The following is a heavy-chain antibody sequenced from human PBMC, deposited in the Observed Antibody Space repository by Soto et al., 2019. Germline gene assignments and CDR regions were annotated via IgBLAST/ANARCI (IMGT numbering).Heavy chain of an antibody. V-gene: IGHV1-18*01. D-gene: IGHD4-17*01. CDR1: GYIFTING. Sequence: QVQLVQSGAEVKMPGASVKVFCQASGYIFTINGISWVRQAPGQGLEWLGWISANSGNTNYAQNVQDRVILTTNTSTATAYMELRSLRSDDTAVYYCARDRNHGLDNWGQGTLVTVSS. CDR2: ISANSGNT. J-gene: IGHJ4*02. CDR3: ARDRNHGLDN.